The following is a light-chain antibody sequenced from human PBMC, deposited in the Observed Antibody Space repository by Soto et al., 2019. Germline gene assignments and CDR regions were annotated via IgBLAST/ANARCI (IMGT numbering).Light chain of an antibody. J-gene: IGKJ1*01. CDR3: QQNYTAPRT. CDR2: GAS. Sequence: DIQMTQSPSSLSASVGDRVTITCRASQSITIYLNWYQQQPGKAPRLLIYGASTLQTGVPSRFSGSGSMTDFTLTISDLQPEDCATYYCQQNYTAPRTFGQGTKVDI. V-gene: IGKV1-39*01. CDR1: QSITIY.